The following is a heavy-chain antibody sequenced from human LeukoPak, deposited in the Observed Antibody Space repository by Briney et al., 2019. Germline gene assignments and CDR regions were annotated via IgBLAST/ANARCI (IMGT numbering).Heavy chain of an antibody. V-gene: IGHV3-23*01. CDR3: ARRDIVVIVSASDY. CDR2: ITASGDRT. CDR1: GFTFSDYV. D-gene: IGHD2-15*01. J-gene: IGHJ4*02. Sequence: PGGSLRLSCAASGFTFSDYVMIWVRQAPGKGLEWVSGITASGDRTYYAGSVQGRFTMSRDNSKNTVYLQMNSLRVDDTAVYYCARRDIVVIVSASDYWGQGTLVTVSS.